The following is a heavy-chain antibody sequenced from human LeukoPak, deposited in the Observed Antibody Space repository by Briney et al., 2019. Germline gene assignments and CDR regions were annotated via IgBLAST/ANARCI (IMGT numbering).Heavy chain of an antibody. CDR3: AKSAGAATIYFDS. D-gene: IGHD6-25*01. CDR2: IGSDGDR. J-gene: IGHJ4*02. V-gene: IGHV3-23*01. Sequence: GGSLRLSCTASGFAFGSFAMAWVRQAPGKGLEGVAAIGSDGDRVHEDSVKGRFTISRDNSKSTLYLQMDNLRVEDTAVYFCAKSAGAATIYFDSWGLGALVTVSS. CDR1: GFAFGSFA.